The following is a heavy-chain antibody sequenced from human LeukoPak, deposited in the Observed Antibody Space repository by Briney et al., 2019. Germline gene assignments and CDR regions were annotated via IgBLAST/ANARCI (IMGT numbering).Heavy chain of an antibody. CDR2: IDPNNGCT. CDR1: GYTFTGSY. D-gene: IGHD3-10*01. CDR3: ARDMSYYGSGRSGTGAFDI. V-gene: IGHV1-2*04. J-gene: IGHJ3*02. Sequence: ASVKVSCKASGYTFTGSYMHWVRQAPGQGLEWMGWIDPNNGCTNYAKMFQGWITMTRDTSISTAYMELSRLRSADTAVYYCARDMSYYGSGRSGTGAFDIWGQGTMVTVSS.